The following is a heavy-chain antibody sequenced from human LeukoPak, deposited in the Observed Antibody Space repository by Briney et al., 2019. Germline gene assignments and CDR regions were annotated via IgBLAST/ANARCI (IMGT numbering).Heavy chain of an antibody. CDR1: GYTFTGYY. CDR2: INPNSGGT. CDR3: ARDLGYDSSGYYGYYYYMDV. Sequence: ASVKVSCKASGYTFTGYYMHWVRQAPGQGLEWMGWINPNSGGTNYAQKFQGRVTMTRDTSISTAYMELSRLRSDDTAVYYCARDLGYDSSGYYGYYYYMDVWGKGTTVTISS. V-gene: IGHV1-2*02. D-gene: IGHD3-22*01. J-gene: IGHJ6*03.